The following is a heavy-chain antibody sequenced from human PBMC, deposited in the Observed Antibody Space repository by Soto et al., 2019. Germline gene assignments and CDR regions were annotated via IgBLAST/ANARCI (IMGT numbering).Heavy chain of an antibody. CDR2: IYYSGST. CDR1: GNSISSYY. Sequence: SETLSLTSTVSGNSISSYYWSWIRQPPGKGLEWIGYIYYSGSTNYNPSLKSRVTISVDTSKNQFSLKLSSVTAADTAVYYCARHTLIAAAHDYWGQGTLVTVSS. CDR3: ARHTLIAAAHDY. D-gene: IGHD6-13*01. V-gene: IGHV4-59*08. J-gene: IGHJ4*02.